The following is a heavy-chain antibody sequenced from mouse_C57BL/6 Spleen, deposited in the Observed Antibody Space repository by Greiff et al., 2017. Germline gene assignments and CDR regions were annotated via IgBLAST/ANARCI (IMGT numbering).Heavy chain of an antibody. CDR3: ARGSGDYYGSSPFDY. D-gene: IGHD1-1*01. V-gene: IGHV1-19*01. CDR1: GYTFTDYY. CDR2: INPYTGGT. Sequence: VQLQQSGPVLVKPGASVKMSCKASGYTFTDYYMNWVKQSHGKSLEWIGVINPYTGGTSYNQKFKGKATLTVDKSSSTAYMELNSLTSEDSAVYYCARGSGDYYGSSPFDYWGQGTTLTVSS. J-gene: IGHJ2*01.